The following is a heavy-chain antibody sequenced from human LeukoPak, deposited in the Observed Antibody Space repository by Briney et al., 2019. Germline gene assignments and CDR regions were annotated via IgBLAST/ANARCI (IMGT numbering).Heavy chain of an antibody. CDR3: ARHTTPVWYFDL. V-gene: IGHV4-59*08. CDR2: IFYSGTT. J-gene: IGHJ2*01. D-gene: IGHD1-14*01. Sequence: SGTLSLTCTVSGGSISSYYWNWIRQPPGKGLEWIGNIFYSGTTDYNPSLKSRVTISVDTSKNQFSLKLSSVTAADTAVYYCARHTTPVWYFDLWGRGTLVTVSS. CDR1: GGSISSYY.